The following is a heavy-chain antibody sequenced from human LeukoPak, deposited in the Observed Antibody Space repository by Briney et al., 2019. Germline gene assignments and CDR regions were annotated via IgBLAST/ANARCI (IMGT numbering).Heavy chain of an antibody. Sequence: SETLSLTCTVSGGSISSGSYYWSWIRQPAGKGLEWIGRIYTSGSTNYNPSLKSRVTISVDTSKNQFSLKLSSVTAADTAVYYCARDRGTVVTPSYAFDIWGQGTMVTVSS. CDR3: ARDRGTVVTPSYAFDI. CDR2: IYTSGST. D-gene: IGHD4-23*01. CDR1: GGSISSGSYY. J-gene: IGHJ3*02. V-gene: IGHV4-61*02.